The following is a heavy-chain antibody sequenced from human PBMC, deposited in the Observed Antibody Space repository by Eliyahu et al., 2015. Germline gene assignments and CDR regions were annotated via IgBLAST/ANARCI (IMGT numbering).Heavy chain of an antibody. V-gene: IGHV1-46*01. CDR3: ARGTGKTISTWGYNWFDP. Sequence: QVQLLQSGAEVKKPGASVKVSCKASGYTFTSNYMHWVRQAPGQGLEWMGIIMTRDTSTSSVYMELSSLRSEDTAVYYCARGTGKTISTWGYNWFDPWGQGTLVIVSS. J-gene: IGHJ5*02. D-gene: IGHD1-14*01. CDR2: I. CDR1: GYTFTSNY.